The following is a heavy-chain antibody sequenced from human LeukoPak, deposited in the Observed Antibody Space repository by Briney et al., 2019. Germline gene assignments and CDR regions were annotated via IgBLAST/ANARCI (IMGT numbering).Heavy chain of an antibody. CDR1: GFTFSSYW. CDR2: INSDGSST. V-gene: IGHV3-74*01. J-gene: IGHJ4*02. Sequence: PGGSLRLSCAASGFTFSSYWVHWVRQAPGKGLVWVSRINSDGSSTSYADSVKGRFTISRDNAKNTLYLQTNSLRAEDTAVYYCAREVGCSGGSCYVYWGQGTLVTVSS. D-gene: IGHD2-15*01. CDR3: AREVGCSGGSCYVY.